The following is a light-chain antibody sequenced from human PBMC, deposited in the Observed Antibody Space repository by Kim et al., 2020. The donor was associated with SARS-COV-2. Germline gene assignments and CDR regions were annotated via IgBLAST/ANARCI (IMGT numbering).Light chain of an antibody. J-gene: IGLJ2*01. V-gene: IGLV7-46*01. CDR1: TGDVTMCHL. Sequence: GRTVTLACCSSTGDVTMCHLPDWFQHKPGQAPSTLCYDIIQRHSSTPARFSGSLLGDKAALTLSGAQPDDEADYYCLLYYSGVRVFGGGTHVTV. CDR2: DII. CDR3: LLYYSGVRV.